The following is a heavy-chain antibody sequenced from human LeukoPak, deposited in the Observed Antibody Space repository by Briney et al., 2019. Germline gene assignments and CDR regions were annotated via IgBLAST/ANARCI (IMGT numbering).Heavy chain of an antibody. CDR2: IYYSGNT. J-gene: IGHJ4*02. CDR1: GGSISFYY. CDR3: ARNDFGAGSYHGY. V-gene: IGHV4-59*01. Sequence: SETLSLTCTVSGGSISFYYWSWNRQPPGKGLEWIGNIYYSGNTNYNPSLKSRVTISVETSKNQFSLNLSSVTAADTAVYYCARNDFGAGSYHGYWGQGTLVTVSS. D-gene: IGHD3-10*01.